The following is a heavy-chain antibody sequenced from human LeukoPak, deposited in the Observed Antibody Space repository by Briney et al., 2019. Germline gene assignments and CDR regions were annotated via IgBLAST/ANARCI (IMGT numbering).Heavy chain of an antibody. V-gene: IGHV1-2*02. CDR3: ANGYCSSTSCHGDYYYYYGMDV. Sequence: ASVKVSCKASGYTFTGYYMHWVRQAPGQGLEWMGWINPNSGGTNYAQKFQGRVTMTRDTSISTAYMELSRLRSDDTAVYYCANGYCSSTSCHGDYYYYYGMDVWGQGTTVTVSS. CDR1: GYTFTGYY. CDR2: INPNSGGT. D-gene: IGHD2-2*01. J-gene: IGHJ6*02.